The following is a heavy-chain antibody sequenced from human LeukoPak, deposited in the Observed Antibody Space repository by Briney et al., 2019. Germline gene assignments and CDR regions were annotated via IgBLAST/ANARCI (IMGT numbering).Heavy chain of an antibody. CDR1: GGSFSGYY. V-gene: IGHV4-34*01. D-gene: IGHD2-2*01. Sequence: SETLSLTCAVYGGSFSGYYWSWIRQPPGKGLEWIGEINHSGSTNYNPSLKSRVTISVDTSKNQFSLKLSSVTAADTAVYYCARLIVPAAYDYWGQGTLVNVSS. CDR3: ARLIVPAAYDY. J-gene: IGHJ4*02. CDR2: INHSGST.